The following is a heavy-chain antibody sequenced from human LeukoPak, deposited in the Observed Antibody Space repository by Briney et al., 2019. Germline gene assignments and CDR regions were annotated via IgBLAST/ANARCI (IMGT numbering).Heavy chain of an antibody. Sequence: ASVKVSCKASGGTFSSYVISWVRQAPGQGLEWMRRIIPIFGIANYAQKFQGRVTITADKSTSTAYMELSSLRSEDTAVYYCARARVVVAATDGMDVWGQGTTVTVSS. CDR3: ARARVVVAATDGMDV. J-gene: IGHJ6*02. CDR1: GGTFSSYV. D-gene: IGHD2-15*01. V-gene: IGHV1-69*04. CDR2: IIPIFGIA.